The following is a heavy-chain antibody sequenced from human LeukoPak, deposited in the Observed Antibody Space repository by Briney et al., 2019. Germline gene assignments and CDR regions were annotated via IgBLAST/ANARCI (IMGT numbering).Heavy chain of an antibody. CDR3: ARNWEGGLWSAQPGDWFDP. V-gene: IGHV4-39*01. CDR2: IYFSGRT. Sequence: PSETLSLTCTVSGGSISSSSYYWGWIRQPPRKGLEWIGSIYFSGRTYYNPSLKSRVTISVDTFKNQFSLKLSSVTAADTAVYYCARNWEGGLWSAQPGDWFDPWGQGTLVTVSS. J-gene: IGHJ5*02. CDR1: GGSISSSSYY. D-gene: IGHD3-3*01.